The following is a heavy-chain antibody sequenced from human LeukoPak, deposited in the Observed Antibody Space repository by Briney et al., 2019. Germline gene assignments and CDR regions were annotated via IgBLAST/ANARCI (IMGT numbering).Heavy chain of an antibody. D-gene: IGHD3-3*01. CDR3: ARDSNFWSGYFPRWFDY. CDR1: GFTFSSYS. J-gene: IGHJ4*02. V-gene: IGHV3-48*01. Sequence: GGSLRLSCAASGFTFSSYSMNWVRQAPGKGLEWVSYISSSSSTIYYADSVKGRFTISRDNSKNSLYLQMSSLRAEDTAVYYCARDSNFWSGYFPRWFDYWGQGTLVTVSS. CDR2: ISSSSSTI.